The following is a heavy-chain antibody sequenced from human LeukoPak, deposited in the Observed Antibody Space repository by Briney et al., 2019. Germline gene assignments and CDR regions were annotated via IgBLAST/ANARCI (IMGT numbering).Heavy chain of an antibody. D-gene: IGHD3-22*01. CDR1: GGSISSYY. Sequence: PSETLSLTCTVSGGSISSYYWSWIRQSPGKGLEWVGHIYNFGSTNHNPSLKSRVTISVDTSKKQISLKLSSVTAADTAVYYCARHALDSSHYYLHYFDYWGQGTLVTVSS. V-gene: IGHV4-59*08. CDR2: IYNFGST. CDR3: ARHALDSSHYYLHYFDY. J-gene: IGHJ4*02.